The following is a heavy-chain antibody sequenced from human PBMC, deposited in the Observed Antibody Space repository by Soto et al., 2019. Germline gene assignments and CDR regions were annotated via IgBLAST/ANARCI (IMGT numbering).Heavy chain of an antibody. CDR3: ARSVYNWNDGFFHY. J-gene: IGHJ4*02. CDR2: ISYDEINK. Sequence: QVQLVESGGGVVQPGRSLRLSCAASGFTFSSYGMHWVRQAPGKGLEWVAIISYDEINKYYADSVKGRVTISRDNSKNTLYLQMNSLRAEDTAVYYCARSVYNWNDGFFHYWGQGTLVTLSS. D-gene: IGHD1-1*01. V-gene: IGHV3-30*03. CDR1: GFTFSSYG.